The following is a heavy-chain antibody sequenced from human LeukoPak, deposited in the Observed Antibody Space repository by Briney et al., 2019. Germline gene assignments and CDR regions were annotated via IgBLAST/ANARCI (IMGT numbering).Heavy chain of an antibody. D-gene: IGHD6-19*01. CDR1: GGSISSSSYY. J-gene: IGHJ4*02. Sequence: SETLSLTCTVSGGSISSSSYYWGWIRQPPGKGLEWTGNIYYSGTTYYKSSLKSRVTISVDTSKNQFSLKLSSVTAADTAVYYCARQEGSGWYFDSWGQGTLVTVSS. CDR3: ARQEGSGWYFDS. CDR2: IYYSGTT. V-gene: IGHV4-39*01.